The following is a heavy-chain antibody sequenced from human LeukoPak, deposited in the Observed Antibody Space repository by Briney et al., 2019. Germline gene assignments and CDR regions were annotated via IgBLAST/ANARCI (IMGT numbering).Heavy chain of an antibody. Sequence: PSETLSLTCTVSGGSISSYYWSWIRQPPGKGLEWIGYIYYSGSTNYNPSLKSRVTISVDTSKNQFSLKLSSVTAADTAVYYCARDLPDYVRGSYRYAFDIWGQGTMVTVSS. D-gene: IGHD3-16*02. J-gene: IGHJ3*02. CDR1: GGSISSYY. CDR2: IYYSGST. V-gene: IGHV4-59*01. CDR3: ARDLPDYVRGSYRYAFDI.